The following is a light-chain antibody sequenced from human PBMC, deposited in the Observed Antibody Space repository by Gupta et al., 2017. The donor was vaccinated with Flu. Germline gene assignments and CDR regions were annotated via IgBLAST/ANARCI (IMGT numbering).Light chain of an antibody. CDR3: QSDDKSLRGVV. CDR2: GNR. Sequence: QSVLTQPPSVSGAPGQRVTISCIGSSSNIGAGYDVHWYKQLPGTAPRLLIYGNRNRPSAVPDLFSGSKSGASAFLVIAGLQAEDEADYYCQSDDKSLRGVVFGGGTKLTVL. CDR1: SSNIGAGYD. V-gene: IGLV1-40*01. J-gene: IGLJ2*01.